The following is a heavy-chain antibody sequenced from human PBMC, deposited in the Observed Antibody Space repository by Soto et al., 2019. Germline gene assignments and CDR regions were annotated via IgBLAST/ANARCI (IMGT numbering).Heavy chain of an antibody. CDR3: ASTGYCTNGVCYSFDY. J-gene: IGHJ4*02. D-gene: IGHD2-8*01. CDR2: INHSGST. CDR1: GGSFSGYY. Sequence: QVQLQQWGAGLLKPSETLSLTCAVYGGSFSGYYWSWIRQPPGKGLEWIGEINHSGSTNYNPSLKSRVTISVDTSKNQFSLKLSSVTAADTAVYYCASTGYCTNGVCYSFDYWGQGTLVTVSS. V-gene: IGHV4-34*01.